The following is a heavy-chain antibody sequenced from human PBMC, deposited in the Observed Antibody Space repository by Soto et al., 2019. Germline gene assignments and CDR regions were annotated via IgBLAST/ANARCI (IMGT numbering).Heavy chain of an antibody. D-gene: IGHD2-15*01. CDR1: GFTFTSSA. V-gene: IGHV1-58*02. J-gene: IGHJ3*01. CDR2: IVVGSGNT. CDR3: AATHDRYCSGGSCYPQAV. Sequence: SVKVSCKASGFTFTSSAMQWVRQARGQRLEWIGWIVVGSGNTNYAQKFQERVTITRDMSTSTAYMELSSLRSEDTAVYYCAATHDRYCSGGSCYPQAVWGQGTMVT.